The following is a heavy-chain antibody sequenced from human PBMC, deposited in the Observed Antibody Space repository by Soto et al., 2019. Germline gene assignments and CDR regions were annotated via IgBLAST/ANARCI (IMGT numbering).Heavy chain of an antibody. V-gene: IGHV3-30*18. D-gene: IGHD5-18*01. J-gene: IGHJ3*02. CDR1: GFTFSSYG. Sequence: QVQLVESGGGVVQPGRSLRLSCAASGFTFSSYGMHWVRQAPGKGLEWVAVISYDGSNKYYADSVKGRFTISRDNSKNTLYLQMSSLRAEDTAVYYCAKDRGYSYGPDAFDIWGQGTMVTVSS. CDR3: AKDRGYSYGPDAFDI. CDR2: ISYDGSNK.